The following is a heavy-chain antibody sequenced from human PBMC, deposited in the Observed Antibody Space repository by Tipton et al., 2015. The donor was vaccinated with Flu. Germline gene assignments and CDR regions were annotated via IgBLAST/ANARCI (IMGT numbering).Heavy chain of an antibody. V-gene: IGHV1-2*06. CDR1: GYNFIGYF. CDR2: INPNTGAI. CDR3: ATYCSTTTCPSAPFDI. Sequence: QLVQSGAEVKKPGASVKVSCKASGYNFIGYFMHWVRQAPGQGLEWMGRINPNTGAINYAQKFQGRVTLTRDTSISTAYMELSSLRSDDTAVYYCATYCSTTTCPSAPFDIWGQGTMVIVSS. J-gene: IGHJ3*02. D-gene: IGHD6-13*01.